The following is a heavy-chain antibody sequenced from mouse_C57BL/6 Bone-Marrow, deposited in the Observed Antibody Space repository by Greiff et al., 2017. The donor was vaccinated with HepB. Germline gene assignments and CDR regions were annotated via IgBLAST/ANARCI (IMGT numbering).Heavy chain of an antibody. D-gene: IGHD1-1*01. Sequence: QVHVKQPGAELVKPGASVKLSCKASGYTFTSYWMHWVKQRPGQGLEWIGMIHPNSGSTNYNEKFKSKATLTVDKSSSTAYMQLSSLTSEDSAVYYCARKRHSTVVASLDVWGTGTTVTVSS. CDR1: GYTFTSYW. CDR2: IHPNSGST. J-gene: IGHJ1*03. V-gene: IGHV1-64*01. CDR3: ARKRHSTVVASLDV.